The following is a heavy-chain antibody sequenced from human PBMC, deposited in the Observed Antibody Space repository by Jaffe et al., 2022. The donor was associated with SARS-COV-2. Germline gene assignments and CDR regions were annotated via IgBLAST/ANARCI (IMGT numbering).Heavy chain of an antibody. CDR3: ARRPAGDFAIFDY. J-gene: IGHJ4*02. Sequence: QVQLQESGPGLVKPSETLSLTCTVSGGSISGYFWSWIRQPPGKGLEWIGYIHYSGSTNYNPSLKSRVTISLDTSKNQFSLELSSVTAADTAMYYCARRPAGDFAIFDYWGQGTLVTVSS. CDR2: IHYSGST. V-gene: IGHV4-59*08. D-gene: IGHD3-3*01. CDR1: GGSISGYF.